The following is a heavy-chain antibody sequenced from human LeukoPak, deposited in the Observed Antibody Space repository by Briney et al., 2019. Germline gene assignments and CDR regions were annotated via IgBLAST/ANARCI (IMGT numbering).Heavy chain of an antibody. Sequence: SETLSLTCAVSGGSISSYFWSWIRQPPGKGLEYLGYIYYSGSTNYNPSLKSRVTISVDTSKNQFSLKLSSVTAADTAVYYCARAGYSYGLHYWGQGTLVTVSS. CDR2: IYYSGST. J-gene: IGHJ4*02. V-gene: IGHV4-59*01. CDR3: ARAGYSYGLHY. CDR1: GGSISSYF. D-gene: IGHD5-18*01.